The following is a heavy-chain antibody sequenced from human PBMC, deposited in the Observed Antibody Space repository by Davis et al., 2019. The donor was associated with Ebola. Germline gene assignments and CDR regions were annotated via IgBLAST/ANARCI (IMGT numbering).Heavy chain of an antibody. D-gene: IGHD2-15*01. J-gene: IGHJ3*01. CDR1: GFNVSRNY. V-gene: IGHV3-53*01. CDR2: HGTSGDT. Sequence: GESLKISCAATGFNVSRNYMSWVRRAPGKGLEWVSIHGTSGDTYYADSVKGRFTISRDNSKNTLHLQMNSLRVEDTAIYYCAKDTPNIWFDVWGQGTMVAVSS. CDR3: AKDTPNIWFDV.